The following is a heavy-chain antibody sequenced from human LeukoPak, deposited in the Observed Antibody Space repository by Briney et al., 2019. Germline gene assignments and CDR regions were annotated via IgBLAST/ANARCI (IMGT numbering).Heavy chain of an antibody. CDR3: TRSLPAYMDV. Sequence: DSVKGRFTISRDNAKNTLYLQMNSLRAEDTAVYYCTRSLPAYMDVWGKGTTVTVSS. V-gene: IGHV3-74*01. J-gene: IGHJ6*03. D-gene: IGHD5/OR15-5a*01.